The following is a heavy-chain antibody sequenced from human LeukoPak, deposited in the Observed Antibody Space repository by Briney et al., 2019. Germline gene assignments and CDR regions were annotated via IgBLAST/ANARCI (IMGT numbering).Heavy chain of an antibody. CDR2: IRYDGSNK. D-gene: IGHD6-19*01. V-gene: IGHV3-30*02. CDR1: GFTFSSYG. CDR3: AKDLLGSPSGWLDY. Sequence: GGSLRLSCAASGFTFSSYGMHWVRQAPGKGLEWVAFIRYDGSNKYYADSVKGRFTISRDNSKNTLYLQMNSLRAEDTAVYYCAKDLLGSPSGWLDYWGQGTLVTVSS. J-gene: IGHJ4*02.